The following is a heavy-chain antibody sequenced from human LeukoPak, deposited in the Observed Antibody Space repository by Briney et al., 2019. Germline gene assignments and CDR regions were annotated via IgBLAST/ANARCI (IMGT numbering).Heavy chain of an antibody. CDR1: GFTFSTYA. V-gene: IGHV3-30*04. CDR3: ASGPYCRGGTCYLPFDY. CDR2: ITYDGTNK. Sequence: GGTLRLSCAASGFTFSTYAMHWVRQAPGKGLEWVAVITYDGTNKYYADSVRGRFTISRDNSKNTLYLQMNSLRAEDTAVYYCASGPYCRGGTCYLPFDYWGQGTLVTVSS. J-gene: IGHJ4*02. D-gene: IGHD2-15*01.